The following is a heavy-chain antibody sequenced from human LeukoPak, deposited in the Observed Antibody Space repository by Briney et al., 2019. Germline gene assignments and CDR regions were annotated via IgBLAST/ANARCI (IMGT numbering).Heavy chain of an antibody. CDR1: GYTFTSYD. J-gene: IGHJ4*02. D-gene: IGHD5-12*01. CDR2: MNPNSGKT. V-gene: IGHV1-8*01. Sequence: AASVKVSCKASGYTFTSYDINWVRRATGQGLEWMGWMNPNSGKTGYVQKFQGRVTMTRDTSISTAYMELSSLRSDDTAVYYCATSTSGYESGVAYWGQGTLVTVSS. CDR3: ATSTSGYESGVAY.